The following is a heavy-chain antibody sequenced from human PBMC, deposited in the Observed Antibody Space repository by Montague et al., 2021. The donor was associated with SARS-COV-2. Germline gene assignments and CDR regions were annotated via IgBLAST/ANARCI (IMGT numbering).Heavy chain of an antibody. CDR3: ARHRCSSSSCYDYGMDV. V-gene: IGHV4-4*07. CDR1: GGSSSNYY. J-gene: IGHJ6*02. Sequence: SETLSLTCTFPGGSSSNYYWSWIRQPAGKGLEWIGHIYISGSTNYNPSLKSRVTMSEDTSKNQFSLKVSSVTAADAAVYYCARHRCSSSSCYDYGMDVWGQGTTVTVSS. CDR2: IYISGST. D-gene: IGHD2-2*01.